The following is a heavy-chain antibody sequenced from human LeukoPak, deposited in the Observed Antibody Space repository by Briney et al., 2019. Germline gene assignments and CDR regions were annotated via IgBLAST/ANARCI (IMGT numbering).Heavy chain of an antibody. CDR3: ARYYGSYNWFDP. J-gene: IGHJ5*02. D-gene: IGHD3-10*01. CDR2: IYYSGST. Sequence: SETLSLTCTVSGGSISSYYWSWIRQPPGKGLEWIGYIYYSGSTNYNPSLKSRVTISVDTSKNQFSLKLSSVTAADTAVYYCARYYGSYNWFDPWAQGTLVTVSS. CDR1: GGSISSYY. V-gene: IGHV4-59*01.